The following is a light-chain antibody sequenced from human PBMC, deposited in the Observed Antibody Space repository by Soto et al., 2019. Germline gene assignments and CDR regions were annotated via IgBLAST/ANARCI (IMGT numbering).Light chain of an antibody. J-gene: IGLJ1*01. CDR2: DVS. CDR1: SSDVGGYNY. V-gene: IGLV2-11*01. CDR3: CSYAGGFYV. Sequence: QSALTQPRSVSGSPGQSVTISCTGTSSDVGGYNYVSWYQQHPGKAPKLMIFDVSKRPSGVPDRFSGSKSGSTASLTISGLQADDEADYYCCSYAGGFYVGGTGTKVTV.